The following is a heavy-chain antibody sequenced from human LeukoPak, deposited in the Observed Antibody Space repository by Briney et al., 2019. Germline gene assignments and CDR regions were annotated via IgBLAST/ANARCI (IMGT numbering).Heavy chain of an antibody. V-gene: IGHV3-74*01. Sequence: GGSLRLSCTASGFSFSGHWMHWARQLPGKGLVWVSRISPTGSTTSYADSVKGRFTVSRDNAKNTLYLQVNNLRAEDTAVYYCARGPNSNWSGLDFWGQGTLLTVSP. J-gene: IGHJ4*02. D-gene: IGHD6-6*01. CDR3: ARGPNSNWSGLDF. CDR2: ISPTGSTT. CDR1: GFSFSGHW.